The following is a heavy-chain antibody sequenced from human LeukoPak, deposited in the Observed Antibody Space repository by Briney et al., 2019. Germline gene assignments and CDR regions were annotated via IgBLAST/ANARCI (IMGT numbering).Heavy chain of an antibody. CDR1: GFTFSSYA. Sequence: GGSLRLSCATSGFTFSSYAMSWVRQAPGKGLEWVSVISGSGGSTSYAESVKGRFTISRDNSKSTLFLQMNSLRAEDTAIYYCARDQITMARGVIARSTAYYKLYYMDVRGKGTTVTVSS. V-gene: IGHV3-23*01. D-gene: IGHD3-10*01. CDR2: ISGSGGST. CDR3: ARDQITMARGVIARSTAYYKLYYMDV. J-gene: IGHJ6*03.